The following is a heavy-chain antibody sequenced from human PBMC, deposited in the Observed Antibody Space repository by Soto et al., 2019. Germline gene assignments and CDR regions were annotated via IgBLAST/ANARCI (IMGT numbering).Heavy chain of an antibody. CDR1: GGSFSGNY. V-gene: IGHV4-34*01. J-gene: IGHJ6*02. CDR3: ARGNFYYGMDV. Sequence: PSETLSLTCAVYGGSFSGNYWSWVRQPPGKGLEWIGEFSDGGSTNYNPSLKSRVTISEDMSKSQFSLKLSSVTAADTAVYYCARGNFYYGMDVWGQGTTVTVSS. CDR2: FSDGGST.